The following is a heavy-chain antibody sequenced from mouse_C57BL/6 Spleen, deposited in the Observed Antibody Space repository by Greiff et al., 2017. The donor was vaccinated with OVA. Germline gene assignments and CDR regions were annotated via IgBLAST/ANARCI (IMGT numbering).Heavy chain of an antibody. J-gene: IGHJ3*01. D-gene: IGHD2-1*01. CDR1: GYTFTDYE. V-gene: IGHV1-15*01. Sequence: QVHVKQSGAELVRPGASVTLSCKASGYTFTDYEMHWVKQTPVHGLEWIGAIDPETGGTAYNQKFKGKAILTADKSSSTAYMELRSLTSEDSAVYYCTRDGGNYVWFAYWGQGTLVTVSA. CDR2: IDPETGGT. CDR3: TRDGGNYVWFAY.